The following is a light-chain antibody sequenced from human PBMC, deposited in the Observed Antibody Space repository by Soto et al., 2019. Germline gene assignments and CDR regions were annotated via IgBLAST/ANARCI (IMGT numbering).Light chain of an antibody. V-gene: IGKV1-5*03. CDR2: KAS. Sequence: DIQMTQSPYTLSASVGDRVTITCRASRNIGNWLAWYQQKPGKAPKLLIYKASALESGAPSRLSGSGFGTEFSLTISGLQADDSATYHCQQYNSFPWAFGQGTKVDIK. CDR1: RNIGNW. J-gene: IGKJ1*01. CDR3: QQYNSFPWA.